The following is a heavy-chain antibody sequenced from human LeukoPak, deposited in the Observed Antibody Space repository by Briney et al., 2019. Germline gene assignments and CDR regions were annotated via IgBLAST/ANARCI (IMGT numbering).Heavy chain of an antibody. D-gene: IGHD4-23*01. V-gene: IGHV4-59*08. J-gene: IGHJ4*02. CDR1: GVSVTSYY. CDR2: ISYSGST. Sequence: PSETRSLTCTVSGVSVTSYYWSWIRQPPGRGLEWIGYISYSGSTNYNPSLKSRVTISVDTSKNQFSLKLSSVTAADTAVYYCARHPDYGGNFDSWGQGTLVTVSS. CDR3: ARHPDYGGNFDS.